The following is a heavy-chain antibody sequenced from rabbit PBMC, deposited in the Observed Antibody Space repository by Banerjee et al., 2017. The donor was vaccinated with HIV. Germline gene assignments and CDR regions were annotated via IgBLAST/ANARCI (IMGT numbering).Heavy chain of an antibody. D-gene: IGHD1-1*01. J-gene: IGHJ4*01. CDR1: GFDFSNSYW. CDR2: IYTSSGIT. CDR3: ARITTRGYYEIYYFNL. V-gene: IGHV1S45*01. Sequence: QEQLKESGGDLVKPEGSLTLTCTASGFDFSNSYWICWVRQAPGKGLELIACIYTSSGITYYASWARGRFTISKTLSTTVTLQMTSLTAADTATYFCARITTRGYYEIYYFNLWGPGTLVTVS.